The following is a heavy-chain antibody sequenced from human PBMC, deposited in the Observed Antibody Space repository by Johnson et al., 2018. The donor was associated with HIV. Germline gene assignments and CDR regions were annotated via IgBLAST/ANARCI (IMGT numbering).Heavy chain of an antibody. CDR3: AREPHNFWSPDAFDI. D-gene: IGHD3-3*01. V-gene: IGHV3-20*04. J-gene: IGHJ3*02. CDR2: IKWSGGST. CDR1: GFTFDDYG. Sequence: VQLVESGGGVVRPGGSLRLSCAASGFTFDDYGMSWVRQGPGKRLEWVSGIKWSGGSTGYADSVKARFMISRDNAKNSLYLQMNSLRVEDTAVYYCAREPHNFWSPDAFDIWGQGTMVTVSS.